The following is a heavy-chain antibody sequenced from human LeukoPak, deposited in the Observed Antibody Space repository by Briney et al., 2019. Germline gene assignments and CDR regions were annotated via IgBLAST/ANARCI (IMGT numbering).Heavy chain of an antibody. CDR3: ARDPDTGGNSFDRHPIHFDP. V-gene: IGHV1-2*02. D-gene: IGHD2/OR15-2a*01. CDR1: GYTFTGYY. CDR2: INPNSGGT. J-gene: IGHJ5*02. Sequence: ASVKVSCKASGYTFTGYYMHWVRQAPGQGLEWMGWINPNSGGTNYAQKFQGRVTMTRDTSISTAYMELSRLRSEDTAVYYCARDPDTGGNSFDRHPIHFDPWGQGTLVTVSS.